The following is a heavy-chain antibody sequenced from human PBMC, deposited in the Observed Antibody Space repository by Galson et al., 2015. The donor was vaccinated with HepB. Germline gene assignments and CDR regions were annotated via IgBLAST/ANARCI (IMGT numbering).Heavy chain of an antibody. Sequence: SLRLSCAASGFTFSSYSMNWVRQAPGKGLEWVSYISSSSSTIYYADSVKGRFTISRDNAKNSLYLQMNSLRAEDTAVYYCARDSVGLVIMSWGQGTLVTVSS. CDR1: GFTFSSYS. CDR3: ARDSVGLVIMS. J-gene: IGHJ5*02. V-gene: IGHV3-48*04. D-gene: IGHD3/OR15-3a*01. CDR2: ISSSSSTI.